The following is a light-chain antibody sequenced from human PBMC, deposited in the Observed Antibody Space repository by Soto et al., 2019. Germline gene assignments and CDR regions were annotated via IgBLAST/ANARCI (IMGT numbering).Light chain of an antibody. J-gene: IGKJ4*01. Sequence: IQLTQSPSSLSASVGDRVTITCRASQDIRRALAWYQQKPGKAPNLLISDASSLESGVPSRFSGSGSGTVLTLSIISLQPEDFATYFCQQFTYPLTFGGGTKVELK. CDR2: DAS. CDR3: QQFTYPLT. V-gene: IGKV1-13*02. CDR1: QDIRRA.